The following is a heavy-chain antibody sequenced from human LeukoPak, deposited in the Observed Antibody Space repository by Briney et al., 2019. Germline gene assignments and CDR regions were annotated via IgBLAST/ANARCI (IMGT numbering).Heavy chain of an antibody. CDR1: GFTVSSNY. D-gene: IGHD3-22*01. Sequence: GGSLRLSCAASGFTVSSNYMSWVRQAPGKGLEWVSVIYSGGSTYYADSVKGRFTISRDNSKNTLYLQMNSLRAEDTAVYYCARDYYDSSGDSYYGMDVWGQGTTVTVSS. J-gene: IGHJ6*02. V-gene: IGHV3-66*01. CDR3: ARDYYDSSGDSYYGMDV. CDR2: IYSGGST.